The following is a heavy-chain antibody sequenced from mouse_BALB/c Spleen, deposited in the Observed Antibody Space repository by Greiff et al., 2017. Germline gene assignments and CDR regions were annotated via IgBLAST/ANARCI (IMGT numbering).Heavy chain of an antibody. V-gene: IGHV14-3*02. CDR1: GFNITDTY. CDR3: ASQTRAMDY. J-gene: IGHJ4*01. Sequence: VHVKQSGAELVKPGASVKLSCTASGFNITDTYMHWVKQRPEQGLEWIGRIDPANGNTKYDPKFQGKATITADTSTNTAYLQLSSLTSEDTAVYYCASQTRAMDYWGQGTSVTVSS. CDR2: IDPANGNT.